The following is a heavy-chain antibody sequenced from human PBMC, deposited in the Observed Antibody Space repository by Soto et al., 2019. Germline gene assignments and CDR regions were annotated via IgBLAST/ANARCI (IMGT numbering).Heavy chain of an antibody. V-gene: IGHV4-31*03. D-gene: IGHD2-2*03. CDR1: GGSISSGGYY. J-gene: IGHJ6*03. CDR2: IYYSGST. Sequence: SETLSLTCTVSGGSISSGGYYWSWIRQHPGKGLEWIGYIYYSGSTYYNPSLKSRVTISVDTSKNQFSLKLSSVTAADTAVYYCARFGYCSSTSCYANYYYYYMDVWGKGTTVTVSS. CDR3: ARFGYCSSTSCYANYYYYYMDV.